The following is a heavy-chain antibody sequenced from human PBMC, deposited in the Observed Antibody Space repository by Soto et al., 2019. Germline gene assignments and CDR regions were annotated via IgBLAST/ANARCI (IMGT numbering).Heavy chain of an antibody. CDR3: VRATYFSDSSGYTRCFDY. CDR2: ISYDGSIT. D-gene: IGHD3-22*01. V-gene: IGHV3-30-3*01. CDR1: GFPFSSYA. J-gene: IGHJ4*02. Sequence: LRLSCEGSGFPFSSYAIHWVRQTPGKGLEWVAVISYDGSITYYSDSVKGRFTTSRDESKNSVYLQMNSLKTEDTAVYYCVRATYFSDSSGYTRCFDYWGQGTLVTVSS.